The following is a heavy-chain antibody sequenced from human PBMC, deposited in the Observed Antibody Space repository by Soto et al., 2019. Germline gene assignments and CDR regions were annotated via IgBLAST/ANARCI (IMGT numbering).Heavy chain of an antibody. Sequence: PGGSLRLSCAASGFTFSSYEMNWVRQAPGKXLEWVSYISSSGSPIDYADSVKGRFTISRDNAKNSLYLQMNSLRAEDTAVYYCARSWGVYCSSISCYSPRFDPWGQGTPVTVSS. CDR2: ISSSGSPI. CDR3: ARSWGVYCSSISCYSPRFDP. CDR1: GFTFSSYE. J-gene: IGHJ5*02. V-gene: IGHV3-48*03. D-gene: IGHD2-2*02.